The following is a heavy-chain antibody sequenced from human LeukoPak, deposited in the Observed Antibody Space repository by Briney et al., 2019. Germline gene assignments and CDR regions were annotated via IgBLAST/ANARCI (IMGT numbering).Heavy chain of an antibody. J-gene: IGHJ4*02. CDR1: GFTFSSYA. CDR2: ISGSGGST. CDR3: AKDPDYGDYNYFDY. V-gene: IGHV3-23*01. Sequence: PGGSLRLSCAASGFTFSSYAMSWVRQAPGRGLEWVSAISGSGGSTYYADSVKGRFTISRDNSKNTLYLQMNSLRAEDTAVYYCAKDPDYGDYNYFDYWGQGTLVTVSS. D-gene: IGHD4-17*01.